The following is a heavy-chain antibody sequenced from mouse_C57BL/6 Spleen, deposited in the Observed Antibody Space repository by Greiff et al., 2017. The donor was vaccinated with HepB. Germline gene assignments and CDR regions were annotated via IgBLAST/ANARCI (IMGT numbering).Heavy chain of an antibody. J-gene: IGHJ2*01. D-gene: IGHD2-10*01. CDR3: ARIPLQPPKEGHFDY. V-gene: IGHV8-8*01. CDR1: GFSLSTFGMG. CDR2: IWWDDDK. Sequence: QVQLKESGPGILQPSQTLSLTCSFSGFSLSTFGMGVGWIRQPSGKGLEWLAHIWWDDDKYYNPALKSRLTISKDTSTNQVFLKRANVDTADTATYYCARIPLQPPKEGHFDYWGQGTTLTVSS.